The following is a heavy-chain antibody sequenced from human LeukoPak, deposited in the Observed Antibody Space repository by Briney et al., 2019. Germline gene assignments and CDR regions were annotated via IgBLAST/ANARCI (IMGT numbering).Heavy chain of an antibody. Sequence: GESLKISCKGSGYSITDYWIAWVRQLPGKGLEWMGIIYPADSDTRYSPSFQGQVTISADKSISTAYLQWSSLKASDTAMYYRARRGYCSGGDCFSNVFDIWGQGTVVTVSS. CDR1: GYSITDYW. D-gene: IGHD2-15*01. J-gene: IGHJ3*02. CDR2: IYPADSDT. CDR3: ARRGYCSGGDCFSNVFDI. V-gene: IGHV5-51*01.